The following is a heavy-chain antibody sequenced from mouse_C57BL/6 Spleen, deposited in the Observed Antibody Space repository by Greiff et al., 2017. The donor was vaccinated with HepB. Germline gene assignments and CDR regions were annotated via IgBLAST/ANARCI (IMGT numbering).Heavy chain of an antibody. CDR1: GYTFTDYN. CDR2: INPNNGGT. J-gene: IGHJ4*01. D-gene: IGHD2-4*01. CDR3: ARYPYYDYDEDAMDY. V-gene: IGHV1-22*01. Sequence: VQLKESGPELVKPGASVKMSCKASGYTFTDYNMHWVKQSHGKSLEWIGYINPNNGGTSYNQKFKGKATLTVNKSSSTAYMELRSLTSEDSAVYYCARYPYYDYDEDAMDYWGQGTSVTVSS.